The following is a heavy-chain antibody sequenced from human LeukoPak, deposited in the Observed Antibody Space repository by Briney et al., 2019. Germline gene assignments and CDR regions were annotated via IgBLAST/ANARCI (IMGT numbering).Heavy chain of an antibody. Sequence: GASVKVSCKASGYTFTGYYMHWVRQAPGQGLEWMGWINPNSGGTNYAQKFQGRVTMTRDTSISTAYVELSRLRSDDTAVYYCARVQDYGDFYYYYYMDVWGKGTTVTVSS. CDR3: ARVQDYGDFYYYYYMDV. D-gene: IGHD4-17*01. CDR2: INPNSGGT. V-gene: IGHV1-2*02. CDR1: GYTFTGYY. J-gene: IGHJ6*03.